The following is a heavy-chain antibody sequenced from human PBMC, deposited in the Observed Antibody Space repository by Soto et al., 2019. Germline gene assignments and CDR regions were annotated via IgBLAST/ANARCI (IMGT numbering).Heavy chain of an antibody. CDR1: GFNFKKFA. CDR3: AKADGQQWLIPHLDN. Sequence: EVQLLESGGGVEQLGGSLRLSCVASGFNFKKFAMAWVRQAAGEGLEWVSGISCCGGSASYADSVKGRFSIARDDSKNTVSLQLNSLRVEDTAQYYCAKADGQQWLIPHLDNWGQGTLATVS. V-gene: IGHV3-23*01. CDR2: ISCCGGSA. J-gene: IGHJ4*02. D-gene: IGHD6-19*01.